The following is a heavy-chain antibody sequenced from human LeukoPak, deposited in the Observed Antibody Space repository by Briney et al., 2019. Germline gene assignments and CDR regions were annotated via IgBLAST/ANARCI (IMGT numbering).Heavy chain of an antibody. V-gene: IGHV4-61*02. CDR3: ASGSSSSGGEGY. J-gene: IGHJ1*01. Sequence: SQTLSLTCTVSGGSISSGSYYWSWIRQPAGKGLEWIGRIYTSGSTNYNPSLKSRVTISVDTSKNQFSLKLSPVTAADTAVYYCASGSSSSGGEGYWGQGTLVTVSS. D-gene: IGHD6-6*01. CDR1: GGSISSGSYY. CDR2: IYTSGST.